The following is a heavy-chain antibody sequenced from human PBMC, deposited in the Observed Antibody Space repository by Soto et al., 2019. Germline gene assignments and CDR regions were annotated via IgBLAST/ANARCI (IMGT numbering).Heavy chain of an antibody. D-gene: IGHD2-21*02. CDR3: ARTALGWFDP. CDR2: IFYSGRSGST. Sequence: SETLSLTCSVSGGSINSYYWSWIRQPPGKGLEWIGYIFYSGRSGSTNYNPSLKSRVTISVDTSKNQFSLKLSSVTAADTAVYYCARTALGWFDPWGQGTLVTVSS. CDR1: GGSINSYY. J-gene: IGHJ5*02. V-gene: IGHV4-59*01.